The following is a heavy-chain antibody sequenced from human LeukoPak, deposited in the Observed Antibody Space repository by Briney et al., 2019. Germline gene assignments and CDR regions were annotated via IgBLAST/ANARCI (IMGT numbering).Heavy chain of an antibody. CDR2: IYPGDSDT. CDR3: ARQPVTHADY. V-gene: IGHV5-51*01. D-gene: IGHD4-17*01. J-gene: IGHJ4*02. Sequence: GESLKISCKGSGYRFTNYWIGWVRQMPGKGLEWRGIIYPGDSDTRYSPSFQGQVTISADKSISTAYLQWSRLKASDTAMYYCARQPVTHADYWGQGTLVTVSS. CDR1: GYRFTNYW.